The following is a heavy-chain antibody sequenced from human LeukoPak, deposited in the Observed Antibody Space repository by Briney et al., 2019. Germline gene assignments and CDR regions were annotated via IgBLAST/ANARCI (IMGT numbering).Heavy chain of an antibody. CDR3: ARGGELAQTPHDY. D-gene: IGHD1-26*01. Sequence: SETLSLTCTVSGGSISSSSYYWGWIRQPPGKGLEWIGNIYYNGNIYYNPSLKSRVTISVDTSKNQFSLKLSAVTAADPAVYYCARGGELAQTPHDYWGQGTLVTVSS. CDR2: IYYNGNI. J-gene: IGHJ4*02. CDR1: GGSISSSSYY. V-gene: IGHV4-39*07.